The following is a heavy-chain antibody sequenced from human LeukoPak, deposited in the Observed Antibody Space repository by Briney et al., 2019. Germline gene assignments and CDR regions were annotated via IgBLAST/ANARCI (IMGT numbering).Heavy chain of an antibody. Sequence: PGGSLRLSCAASGCTFSSYSMNWVRQAPGKGLEWVSSISSSSSYIYYADSVKGRFTISRDNAKNSLYLQMNSLRAEDTAVYYCARVGTDGFDYWGQGTLVTVSS. CDR2: ISSSSSYI. V-gene: IGHV3-21*01. J-gene: IGHJ4*02. CDR3: ARVGTDGFDY. D-gene: IGHD1-1*01. CDR1: GCTFSSYS.